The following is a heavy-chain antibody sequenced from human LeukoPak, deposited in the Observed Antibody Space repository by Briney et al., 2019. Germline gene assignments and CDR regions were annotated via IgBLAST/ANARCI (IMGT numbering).Heavy chain of an antibody. J-gene: IGHJ3*02. CDR2: IIPIFGTA. CDR1: GGTFSSYA. D-gene: IGHD6-13*01. V-gene: IGHV1-69*05. Sequence: WASVKVSCKASGGTFSSYAISWVRQAPGQGLEWMGGIIPIFGTANYAQKFRGRVTITTDESTSTAYMELSSLRSEDTAVYYCARPPHSSSWYGGAHAFDIWGQGTMVTVSS. CDR3: ARPPHSSSWYGGAHAFDI.